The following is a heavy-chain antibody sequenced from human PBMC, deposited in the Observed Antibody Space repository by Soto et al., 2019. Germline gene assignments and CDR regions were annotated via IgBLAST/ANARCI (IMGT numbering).Heavy chain of an antibody. J-gene: IGHJ5*02. CDR1: VFTFSNAW. CDR2: IKSKTNGGTT. CDR3: TTDDPINRS. V-gene: IGHV3-15*01. Sequence: GSLRVSCASSVFTFSNAWMGWVRQAPGKGLDWVGRIKSKTNGGTTDYAAPVKGRFTISRDDSKNTLYLQLNSLRTEDTAVYYCTTDDPINRSWGQGTMVTVSS.